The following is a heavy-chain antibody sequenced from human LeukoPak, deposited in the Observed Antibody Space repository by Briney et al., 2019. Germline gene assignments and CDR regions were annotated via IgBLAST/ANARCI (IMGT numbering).Heavy chain of an antibody. V-gene: IGHV3-33*01. CDR1: GFTFSSYG. D-gene: IGHD3-22*01. CDR3: ARDSSNDWYYYDSSGYPDY. CDR2: IWYDGGNK. J-gene: IGHJ4*02. Sequence: PGGSLRLSCAASGFTFSSYGMHWVRQAPGKGLEWVAVIWYDGGNKYYADSVKGRFTISRDNSKNTLYLQMNSLRAEDTAVYYCARDSSNDWYYYDSSGYPDYWGQGTLVTGSS.